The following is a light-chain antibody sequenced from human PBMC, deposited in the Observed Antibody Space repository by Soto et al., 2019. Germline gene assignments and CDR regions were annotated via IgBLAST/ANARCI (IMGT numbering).Light chain of an antibody. V-gene: IGKV3-20*01. Sequence: IVLTQSPGTVSLYPGEIATLSCRASQSVTSTYLAWYQKKPGQAPRLLIYGASSRATGIPDRFTASGSGTDFTLSISRLEPEDFAVYYCQQYGSSPITFGQGTRLEI. CDR2: GAS. J-gene: IGKJ5*01. CDR3: QQYGSSPIT. CDR1: QSVTSTY.